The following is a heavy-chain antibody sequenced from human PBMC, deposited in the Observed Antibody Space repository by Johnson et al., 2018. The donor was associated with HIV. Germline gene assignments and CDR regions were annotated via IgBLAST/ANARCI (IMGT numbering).Heavy chain of an antibody. D-gene: IGHD1-26*01. CDR2: LHRDGTT. Sequence: VQLVESGGGLVQPGGSLRLSCAASGFSFSATAMHWVRQTPGKGLEWVSILHRDGTTYYADSVKGRFTISRDNAKNSLYLQMNSLRAEDTAVYYCAKDKAVGATHYFAFDIWGQGTMVTVSS. J-gene: IGHJ3*02. CDR3: AKDKAVGATHYFAFDI. CDR1: GFSFSATA. V-gene: IGHV3-69-1*01.